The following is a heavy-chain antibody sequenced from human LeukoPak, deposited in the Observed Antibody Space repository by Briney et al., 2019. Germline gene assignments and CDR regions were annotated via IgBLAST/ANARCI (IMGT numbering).Heavy chain of an antibody. CDR1: GGSISSSGYY. D-gene: IGHD2-2*01. V-gene: IGHV4-39*07. Sequence: SETLSLTCTVSGGSISSSGYYWGWIRQPPGKGLEWIGTIYYSGSTYYNPSLKSRVTISADTSKNQFSLKLSSVTAADTAVYYCARRGFGCSTSCYWHYYYYYYMDVWGKGTTVTISS. J-gene: IGHJ6*03. CDR2: IYYSGST. CDR3: ARRGFGCSTSCYWHYYYYYYMDV.